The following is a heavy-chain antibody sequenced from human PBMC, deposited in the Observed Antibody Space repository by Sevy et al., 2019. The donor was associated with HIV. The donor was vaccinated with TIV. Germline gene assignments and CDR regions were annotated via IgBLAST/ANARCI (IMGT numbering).Heavy chain of an antibody. V-gene: IGHV3-74*01. CDR1: GFSFNSYW. CDR2: ISDDGIST. CDR3: HAASQGS. Sequence: GESLKISCAASGFSFNSYWMHWVRQAPGKGLEWVSHISDDGISTTYAASVKGRFTISRDNAKNTLYLQMNSLRAEDTALYYCHAASQGSWGQGTLVTVSS. D-gene: IGHD6-25*01. J-gene: IGHJ5*02.